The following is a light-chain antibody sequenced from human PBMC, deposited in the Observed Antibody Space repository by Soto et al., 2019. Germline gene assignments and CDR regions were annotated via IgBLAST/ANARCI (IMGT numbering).Light chain of an antibody. J-gene: IGLJ1*01. V-gene: IGLV2-14*01. CDR1: SSDVGGHNS. CDR2: EVS. Sequence: QSVLTQPASVSGSPGQSITIACTGTSSDVGGHNSGSWYQQHPGKAPKILIYEVSDRPSGVSDRFSGSKSGNTASLTISGLQAEDAADYYCSSYTSDITYVFGTGTKVTVL. CDR3: SSYTSDITYV.